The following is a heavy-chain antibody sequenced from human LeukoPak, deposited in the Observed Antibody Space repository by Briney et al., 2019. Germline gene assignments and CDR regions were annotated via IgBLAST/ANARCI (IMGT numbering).Heavy chain of an antibody. CDR3: ASWLGYCSGGSCYSFPDY. J-gene: IGHJ4*02. CDR1: GGSISSSSYY. V-gene: IGHV4-39*01. CDR2: IYYSGST. Sequence: SETLSLTCTVSGGSISSSSYYWGWIRQPPGKGLEWIRSIYYSGSTYYNPSLKSRVTISVDTSKNQFSLKLSSVTAADTAVYYCASWLGYCSGGSCYSFPDYWGQGTLVTVSS. D-gene: IGHD2-15*01.